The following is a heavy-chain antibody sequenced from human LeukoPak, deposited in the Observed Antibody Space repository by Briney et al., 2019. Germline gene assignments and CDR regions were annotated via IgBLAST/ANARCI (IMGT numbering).Heavy chain of an antibody. V-gene: IGHV4-61*02. Sequence: SQTLSLTCTVSGGSTSSGSYYWSWIRQPAGKGLEWIGRIYTSGGTNYNPSLKSRVTISVDTSKNQFPLKLTSVTAADTAVYYCARDLYFYDSSGSYLWGFDIWGKGTMVTVSS. CDR3: ARDLYFYDSSGSYLWGFDI. CDR2: IYTSGGT. J-gene: IGHJ3*02. D-gene: IGHD3-22*01. CDR1: GGSTSSGSYY.